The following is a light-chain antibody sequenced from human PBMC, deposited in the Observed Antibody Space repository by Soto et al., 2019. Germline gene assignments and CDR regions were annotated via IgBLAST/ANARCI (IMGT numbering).Light chain of an antibody. CDR2: EVS. Sequence: QSALTQPPSASGSPGQSVTMSCSGTSSDTGDYNYVSWYQQHPGKAPKLMIYEVSKRPSGVPDRFSGSKSGNTAFLTVSGLQAEDEADYYCSSYAGSDNYVFGTGTKLTVL. J-gene: IGLJ1*01. V-gene: IGLV2-8*01. CDR1: SSDTGDYNY. CDR3: SSYAGSDNYV.